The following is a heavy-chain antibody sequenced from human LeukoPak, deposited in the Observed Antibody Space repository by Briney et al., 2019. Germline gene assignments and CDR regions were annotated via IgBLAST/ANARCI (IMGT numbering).Heavy chain of an antibody. CDR3: ARGITMVRVGYYYYMDV. V-gene: IGHV4-34*01. Sequence: PSETLSLTCAVYGGSFSGYYWSWIRQPPGKGLEWIGEINHSGSTNYNPSLKSRVTVSVDTSKNQFSLKLSSVTAADTAVYYCARGITMVRVGYYYYMDVWGKGTTVTVSS. D-gene: IGHD3-10*01. CDR2: INHSGST. J-gene: IGHJ6*03. CDR1: GGSFSGYY.